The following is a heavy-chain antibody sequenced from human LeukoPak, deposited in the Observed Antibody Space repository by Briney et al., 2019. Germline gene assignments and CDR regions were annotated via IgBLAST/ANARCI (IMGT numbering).Heavy chain of an antibody. D-gene: IGHD6-19*01. J-gene: IGHJ4*02. CDR1: GFTFSDHY. CDR2: ISNNHSPT. Sequence: KPGGSLRLSCTASGFTFSDHYMSWIREAPGKGLEWVSYISNNHSPTYYADSVRGRFTNSRDNAKNSLYLQMDSLSAEDTAVYYCARGAGRLADYWGQGTLVTVSS. V-gene: IGHV3-11*01. CDR3: ARGAGRLADY.